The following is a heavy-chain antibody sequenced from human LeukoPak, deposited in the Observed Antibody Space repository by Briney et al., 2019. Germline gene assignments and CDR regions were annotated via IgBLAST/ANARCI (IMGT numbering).Heavy chain of an antibody. Sequence: PGGSLRLSCAASGFTFSTYAMTWVRQAPGQGLGWVSSIRGSGGSTFYADSVKGRFTISRDNTRNTLYLQMNSLRTEDTALYYCARDPNGDYIGAFDIWGQGIMVTVSS. CDR2: IRGSGGST. CDR1: GFTFSTYA. J-gene: IGHJ3*02. D-gene: IGHD2-8*01. V-gene: IGHV3-23*01. CDR3: ARDPNGDYIGAFDI.